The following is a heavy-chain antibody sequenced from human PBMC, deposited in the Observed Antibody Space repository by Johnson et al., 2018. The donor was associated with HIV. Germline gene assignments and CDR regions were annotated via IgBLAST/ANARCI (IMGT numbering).Heavy chain of an antibody. CDR2: ISYDGSNE. Sequence: QVQLVEYGGGLVQPGGSLRLSCAASGFTVSSNYMSWVRQAPGKGLEWVAVISYDGSNENYADSVKGRFTISRDNSKNTLYLQMNSLRAEDTAVYYCARGMARIAFDIWGQGTMVTVSS. D-gene: IGHD5-24*01. J-gene: IGHJ3*02. V-gene: IGHV3-30*03. CDR3: ARGMARIAFDI. CDR1: GFTVSSNY.